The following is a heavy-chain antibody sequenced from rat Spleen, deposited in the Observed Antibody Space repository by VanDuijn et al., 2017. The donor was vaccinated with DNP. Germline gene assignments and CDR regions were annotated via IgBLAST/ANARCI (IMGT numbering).Heavy chain of an antibody. J-gene: IGHJ2*01. CDR3: ARWGGLAFDY. V-gene: IGHV3-1*01. Sequence: EVQLQESGPGLVKPSQSLSLTCSVTGYSITSNYWAWIRKFPGNKMEWMGYISYSGSTGYNPSLKSRISITRDTSRNHFFLQLNSVTTEDTATYYCARWGGLAFDYWGQGVMVTVSS. D-gene: IGHD1-11*01. CDR2: ISYSGST. CDR1: GYSITSNY.